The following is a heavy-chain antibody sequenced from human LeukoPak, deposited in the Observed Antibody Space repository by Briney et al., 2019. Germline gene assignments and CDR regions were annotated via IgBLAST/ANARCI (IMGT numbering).Heavy chain of an antibody. CDR3: AAVSGSYTLLDC. Sequence: ASVKVSCKVSGYTLTELSIHWVRQAPGKGLEWMGGIDPDDCETIYSPKFQGRVTMTEDTSTDTAHLVLSGLRSEDTAVYFCAAVSGSYTLLDCWGQGTPVTVSS. J-gene: IGHJ4*02. V-gene: IGHV1-24*01. CDR1: GYTLTELS. D-gene: IGHD1-26*01. CDR2: IDPDDCET.